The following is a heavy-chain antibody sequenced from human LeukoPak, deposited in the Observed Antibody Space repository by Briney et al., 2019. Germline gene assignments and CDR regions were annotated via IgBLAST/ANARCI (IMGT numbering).Heavy chain of an antibody. CDR3: ANLRGGTTCCDAFDV. D-gene: IGHD2/OR15-2a*01. CDR2: FEPEDGET. Sequence: ASVKVSCKVSGNTLSDLSIHWVRQAPGKGLEWMGGFEPEDGETLYAQKFQDRVTMTEDTSTDTAYMELSSLRSEDTAIYFCANLRGGTTCCDAFDVWGQGTVVIVSS. J-gene: IGHJ3*01. V-gene: IGHV1-24*01. CDR1: GNTLSDLS.